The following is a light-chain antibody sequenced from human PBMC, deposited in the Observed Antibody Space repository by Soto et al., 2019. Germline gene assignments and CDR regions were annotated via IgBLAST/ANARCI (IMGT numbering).Light chain of an antibody. CDR3: QQYYNWLT. CDR2: GAY. CDR1: ESVGSN. Sequence: GMTQSPATLSVSPGERATLSCRASESVGSNLAWYQQKPGQAPKLLIYGAYTRATGVPARFSGSGSGTEFILSISSLQSEDFALYYCQQYYNWLTFGGGTKVEIK. V-gene: IGKV3-15*01. J-gene: IGKJ4*01.